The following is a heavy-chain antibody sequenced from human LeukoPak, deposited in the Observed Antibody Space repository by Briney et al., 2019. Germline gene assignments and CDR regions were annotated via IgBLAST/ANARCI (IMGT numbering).Heavy chain of an antibody. CDR3: ARVTRIRGMDV. V-gene: IGHV4-30-2*01. J-gene: IGHJ6*02. Sequence: PSETLSLTCTVSGGSVSSGASSWSWIRQPPGKGLEWIGYIYHSGSTHYFPSLESRVTISVDRSKNQFSLKLSSVTAADTAVYYCARVTRIRGMDVWGQGTTVTVSS. D-gene: IGHD2-21*01. CDR1: GGSVSSGASS. CDR2: IYHSGST.